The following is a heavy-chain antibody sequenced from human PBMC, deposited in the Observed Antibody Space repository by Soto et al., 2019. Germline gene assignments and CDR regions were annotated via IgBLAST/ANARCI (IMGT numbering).Heavy chain of an antibody. CDR2: ISYDGSNK. J-gene: IGHJ4*02. CDR1: GFTFSSYG. D-gene: IGHD1-26*01. Sequence: QVQLVESGGGVVQPGRSLRLSCAASGFTFSSYGMHWVRQAPGKGLEWVAVISYDGSNKYYADSVKGRFTISRDNSKNTLYLQMNSLRAEDTAVYYCAKDGKIVGGLDYWGQGTLGPVSS. CDR3: AKDGKIVGGLDY. V-gene: IGHV3-30*18.